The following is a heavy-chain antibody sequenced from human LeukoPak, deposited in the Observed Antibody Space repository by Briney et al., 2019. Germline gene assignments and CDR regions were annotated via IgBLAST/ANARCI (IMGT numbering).Heavy chain of an antibody. CDR1: GXSVSSYY. Sequence: PSETLSLTWSVSGXSVSSYYGSWIRQPPGKGLEWIGYVYYTGSTNYNPSLKSRVTMFEDKSKNQFSLRLYSVTVADTAVYYCARHFAYSSSSYFDYWGQGSLVTVSS. CDR3: ARHFAYSSSSYFDY. J-gene: IGHJ4*02. D-gene: IGHD6-6*01. V-gene: IGHV4-59*08. CDR2: VYYTGST.